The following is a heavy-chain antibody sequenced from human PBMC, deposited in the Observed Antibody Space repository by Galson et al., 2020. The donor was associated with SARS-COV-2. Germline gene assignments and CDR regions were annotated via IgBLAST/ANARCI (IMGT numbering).Heavy chain of an antibody. J-gene: IGHJ3*02. V-gene: IGHV3-53*01. D-gene: IGHD1-1*01. CDR1: GFTVSSNY. Sequence: GGSLRLSCAASGFTVSSNYMHWVRQAPGKGLEWVSVMYSGGSTWYADSVEGRFTISRDNSKNTLYLQMNSLRAEDTAVYFCARGLKLASLTFDIWGQGTMVTVSS. CDR3: ARGLKLASLTFDI. CDR2: MYSGGST.